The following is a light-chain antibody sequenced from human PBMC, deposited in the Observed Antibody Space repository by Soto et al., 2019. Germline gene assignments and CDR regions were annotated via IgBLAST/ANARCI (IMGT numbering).Light chain of an antibody. Sequence: EIVLTQSPGTLSLSPGERATLSCRASQSVSSNYLAWYQQKPGQAPRLLIYGASSRATGIPDRFSGSGSGTDFTLTISSLEPEDFAVYYCQQRSNWPPGITFGQGTRLEI. CDR3: QQRSNWPPGIT. CDR2: GAS. J-gene: IGKJ5*01. V-gene: IGKV3D-20*02. CDR1: QSVSSNY.